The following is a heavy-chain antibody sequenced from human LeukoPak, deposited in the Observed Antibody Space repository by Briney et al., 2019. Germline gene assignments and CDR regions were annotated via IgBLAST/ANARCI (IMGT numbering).Heavy chain of an antibody. V-gene: IGHV3-23*01. CDR3: AKSGYSSSWYRNYYYYMDV. D-gene: IGHD6-13*01. CDR1: GFTFSSYA. Sequence: PGGSLRLSCAASGFTFSSYAMSWVRQAPGKGLEWVSAISGSGGSTYYADSVKGRFTISRDNSKKTLYLQMNSLRAEDTAVYYCAKSGYSSSWYRNYYYYMDVWGKGTTVTVSS. CDR2: ISGSGGST. J-gene: IGHJ6*03.